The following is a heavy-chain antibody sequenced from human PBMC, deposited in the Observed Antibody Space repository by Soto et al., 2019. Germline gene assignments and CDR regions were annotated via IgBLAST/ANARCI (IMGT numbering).Heavy chain of an antibody. D-gene: IGHD6-6*01. CDR2: IIPILGIA. V-gene: IGHV1-69*02. J-gene: IGHJ5*02. CDR1: GGTFSSYT. CDR3: ARGRPTKAYSSSFLGPNNWFDP. Sequence: ASVKVSCKASGGTFSSYTISWVRQAPGQGLEWMGRIIPILGIANYAQKFQGRVTITADKSTSTAYMELSSLRSEDTAVYYCARGRPTKAYSSSFLGPNNWFDPWGQGTLVTVSS.